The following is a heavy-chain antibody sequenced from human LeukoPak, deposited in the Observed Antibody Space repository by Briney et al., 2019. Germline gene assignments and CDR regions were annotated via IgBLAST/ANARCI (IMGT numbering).Heavy chain of an antibody. D-gene: IGHD3-3*01. Sequence: GGSLRLSCAASGFTFSSYSMNWVRQAPGKGLEWVSSISSSSSYIYYADSVKGRFTISRDNAKNSLYLQMNSLRAEDTAVYYCARAGITIFGVVKYFDHWGQGTLVTVSS. J-gene: IGHJ4*02. CDR2: ISSSSSYI. CDR1: GFTFSSYS. V-gene: IGHV3-21*01. CDR3: ARAGITIFGVVKYFDH.